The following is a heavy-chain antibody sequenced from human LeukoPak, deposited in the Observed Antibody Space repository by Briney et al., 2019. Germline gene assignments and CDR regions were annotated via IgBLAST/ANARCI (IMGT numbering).Heavy chain of an antibody. J-gene: IGHJ4*02. CDR1: GFTFSSYA. D-gene: IGHD4-17*01. Sequence: GGSLRLSCAASGFTFSSYAMSWVRQAPGKGLEWVSAISGSGGSTYYADSVKGRFTISRDNSKNTLYLQMNSLRAEDTAVYYCAPSPSTVTTLESDYWGQGTLVTVSS. V-gene: IGHV3-23*01. CDR2: ISGSGGST. CDR3: APSPSTVTTLESDY.